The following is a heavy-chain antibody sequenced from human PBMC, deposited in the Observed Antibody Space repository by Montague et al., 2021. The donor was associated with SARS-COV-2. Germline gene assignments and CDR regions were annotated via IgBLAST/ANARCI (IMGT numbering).Heavy chain of an antibody. CDR3: ARLGDGVVPSPILGVGPYYSYYYMDV. J-gene: IGHJ6*03. CDR1: GGSFSTYS. V-gene: IGHV4-34*01. Sequence: SETLSLTCAVHGGSFSTYSWNWIRQPPGKGLEWIGEIHHGGSTNYNPSLKSRVTISADTSKNQFSLKLTSAAAADTAVYYCARLGDGVVPSPILGVGPYYSYYYMDVGGKGTTVTVSS. D-gene: IGHD3-10*01. CDR2: IHHGGST.